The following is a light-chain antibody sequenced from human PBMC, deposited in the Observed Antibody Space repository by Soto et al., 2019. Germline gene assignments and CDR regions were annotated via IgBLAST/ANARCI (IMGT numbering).Light chain of an antibody. CDR2: DVT. V-gene: IGLV2-14*03. CDR3: SSYTTSNTRQIV. J-gene: IGLJ1*01. CDR1: SRDVGGYNY. Sequence: QSLLTQPASLSGSPWQSITISCTGTSRDVGGYNYVSWYQHHPGKAPKLIIYDVTNRPSGVSNPFSGSKSGNTASLTISGLQPEDEADYYCSSYTTSNTRQIVFGTGTKVTVL.